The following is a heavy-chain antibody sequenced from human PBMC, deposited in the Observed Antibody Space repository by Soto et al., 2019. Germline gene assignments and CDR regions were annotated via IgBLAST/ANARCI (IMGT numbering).Heavy chain of an antibody. CDR3: ARDQHSAQWPYYYGLYV. CDR2: IYSGATT. CDR1: GVTVSTNY. Sequence: EVHLVESGGGLIQPGGSLRLSCAASGVTVSTNYMSWVRQAPGKGLEWVSIIYSGATTYYADPVKGRFTIPRDNSKTQLSLQMKSLRAEDTAVYHWARDQHSAQWPYYYGLYVSGQGTTVTVSS. D-gene: IGHD6-19*01. V-gene: IGHV3-53*01. J-gene: IGHJ6*02.